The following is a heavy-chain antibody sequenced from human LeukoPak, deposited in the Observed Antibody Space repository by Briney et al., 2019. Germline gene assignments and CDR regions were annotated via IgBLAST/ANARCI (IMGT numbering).Heavy chain of an antibody. D-gene: IGHD5-24*01. J-gene: IGHJ4*02. Sequence: NPGGSLRLSCAASDFTFSSYSMNWVRQAPGKGLEWVSSISSSSSYIYYADSVKGRFTISRDNAKNSLYLQMNSLRAEDTAVYYCAREVEMATITGYYYFDYWGQGTLVTVSS. CDR1: DFTFSSYS. CDR3: AREVEMATITGYYYFDY. V-gene: IGHV3-21*01. CDR2: ISSSSSYI.